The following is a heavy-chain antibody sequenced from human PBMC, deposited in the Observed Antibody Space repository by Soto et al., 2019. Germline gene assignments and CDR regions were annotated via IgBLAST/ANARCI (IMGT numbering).Heavy chain of an antibody. Sequence: QVHLVQSGAEVKKPGASVKVSCKPSGYTFTSYGITWVRQAPGQGLEWMGWISAHNGNTHYAQKLQGRVIVTRDTSTSTAYMELRSLRSDDTAVYYCARGRYGDYWGQGALVTVSS. D-gene: IGHD1-1*01. CDR2: ISAHNGNT. CDR3: ARGRYGDY. J-gene: IGHJ4*02. V-gene: IGHV1-18*01. CDR1: GYTFTSYG.